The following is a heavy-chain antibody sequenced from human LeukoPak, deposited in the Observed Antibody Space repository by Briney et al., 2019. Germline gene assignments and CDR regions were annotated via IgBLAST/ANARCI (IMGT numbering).Heavy chain of an antibody. CDR1: GGSISSYY. CDR3: ARDGEYGSGWWAFDY. J-gene: IGHJ4*02. Sequence: SETLSLTCTVSGGSISSYYWSWIRQPPGKGLEWIGYIYYSGSTNYNPSLKSRVTISVDTSKNQFSLKLSSVTAADTAVYYCARDGEYGSGWWAFDYWGQGTLVTVSS. CDR2: IYYSGST. V-gene: IGHV4-59*01. D-gene: IGHD6-19*01.